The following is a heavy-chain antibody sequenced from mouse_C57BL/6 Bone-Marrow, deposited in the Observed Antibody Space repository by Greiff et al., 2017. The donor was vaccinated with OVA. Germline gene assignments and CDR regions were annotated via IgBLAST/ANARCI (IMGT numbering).Heavy chain of an antibody. D-gene: IGHD1-1*01. CDR3: ARYGDNYWYFDV. CDR2: IYPGSGST. Sequence: VQLQQPGAELVKPGASVKMSCKASGYTFTSYWITWVKQRPGQGLEWIGDIYPGSGSTNYNEKFKSKATLTVDTSSSTAYMQLSSLTSEDSAVYYCARYGDNYWYFDVWGTGTTVTVSS. V-gene: IGHV1-55*01. CDR1: GYTFTSYW. J-gene: IGHJ1*03.